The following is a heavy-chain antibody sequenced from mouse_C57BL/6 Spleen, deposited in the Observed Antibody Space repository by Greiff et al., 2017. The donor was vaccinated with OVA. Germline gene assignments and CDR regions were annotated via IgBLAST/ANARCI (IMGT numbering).Heavy chain of an antibody. Sequence: EVQLVESGGGLVKPGGSLKLSCAASGFTFSDYGMHWVCQAPEKGLEWVAYISSGSSTIYYADTVKGRFTISRDNAKNTLFLQMTSLRSEDTAMYYCARGGGSYPFDYWGQGTTLTVSS. CDR1: GFTFSDYG. CDR2: ISSGSSTI. V-gene: IGHV5-17*01. J-gene: IGHJ2*01. CDR3: ARGGGSYPFDY. D-gene: IGHD1-1*01.